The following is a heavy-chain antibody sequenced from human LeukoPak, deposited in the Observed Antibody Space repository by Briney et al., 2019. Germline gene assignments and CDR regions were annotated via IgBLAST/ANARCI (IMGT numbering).Heavy chain of an antibody. J-gene: IGHJ6*02. CDR1: GFTLSSYW. CDR3: ASDSTAAGFPYYFYYGMDV. D-gene: IGHD6-13*01. V-gene: IGHV3-7*01. CDR2: IKQDGSEK. Sequence: GGSLRLSCAASGFTLSSYWMSWVRQAPGKGLEWVANIKQDGSEKYYVDPVKGRFTLSRDNAKNSLYLQMNSLRAEDTAVYYCASDSTAAGFPYYFYYGMDVWGQGTTVTVSS.